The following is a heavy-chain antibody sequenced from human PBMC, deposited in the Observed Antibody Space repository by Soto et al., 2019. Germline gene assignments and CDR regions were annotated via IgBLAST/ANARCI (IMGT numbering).Heavy chain of an antibody. V-gene: IGHV3-23*01. D-gene: IGHD1-26*01. J-gene: IGHJ4*02. CDR3: AKGGEKWELPTPLGY. CDR1: GFTFSSYA. Sequence: GGSLRLSCAASGFTFSSYAMSWVRQAPGKGLEWVSAISGSGGSTYYADSVKGRFTISRDNSKNTLYLQMNSLRAEDTAVYYCAKGGEKWELPTPLGYWGQGTLVTVSS. CDR2: ISGSGGST.